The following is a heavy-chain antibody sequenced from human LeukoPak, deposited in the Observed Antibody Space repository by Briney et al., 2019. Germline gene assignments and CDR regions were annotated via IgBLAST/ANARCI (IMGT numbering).Heavy chain of an antibody. CDR2: IYPGDSDT. CDR1: GYSFTSYW. CDR3: ARHLGESAFDAFDI. J-gene: IGHJ3*02. V-gene: IGHV5-51*01. Sequence: GESLKISCKGSGYSFTSYWIGWVRQMPGKGLKWMGIIYPGDSDTRYSPSFQGQVTISADKSISTTYLHWSSLKASDTAMYYCARHLGESAFDAFDIWGQGTMVTVSS. D-gene: IGHD3-16*01.